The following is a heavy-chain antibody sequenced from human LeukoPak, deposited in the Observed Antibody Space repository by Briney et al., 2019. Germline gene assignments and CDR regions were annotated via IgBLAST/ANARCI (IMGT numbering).Heavy chain of an antibody. CDR1: GGSLSGYY. V-gene: IGHV4-34*01. D-gene: IGHD6-19*01. CDR2: INHSGST. CDR3: ARGRRRSRVAGTRFDY. J-gene: IGHJ4*02. Sequence: SETLSLTCAVYGGSLSGYYWSWIRQPPGKGLEWIGEINHSGSTNYNPSLKSRVTISVDTSKNQFSLKLSSVTAADTAVYYCARGRRRSRVAGTRFDYWGQGTLVTVSS.